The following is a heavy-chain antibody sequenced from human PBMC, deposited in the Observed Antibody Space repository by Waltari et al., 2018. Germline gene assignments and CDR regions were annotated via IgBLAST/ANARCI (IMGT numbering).Heavy chain of an antibody. V-gene: IGHV3-30*18. CDR2: IWYDGSNK. CDR3: AKGEYFDY. Sequence: QVQLVESGGGVVQTGRSLRLYCADSGFTFSSYGRHCVRQAPGKGVEWVAVIWYDGSNKYYADSVKGRFTISRDNSKNTLYLQMNSLRAEDTAMYYCAKGEYFDYWGQGTLVTVSS. CDR1: GFTFSSYG. J-gene: IGHJ4*02.